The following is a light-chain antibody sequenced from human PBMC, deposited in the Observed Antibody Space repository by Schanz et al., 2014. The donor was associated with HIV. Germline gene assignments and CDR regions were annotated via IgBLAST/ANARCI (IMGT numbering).Light chain of an antibody. J-gene: IGLJ3*02. CDR3: SSFTSTTTVV. CDR2: DVN. CDR1: SNDVGTYDF. Sequence: QSALTQPASVSGSPGQSVTISCSGSSNDVGTYDFVSWYQQHPGKAPTVMIYDVNKRPSGVSNRFSGSKSGNTASLTISGLQAEDEADYYCSSFTSTTTVVFGGGTKVTVL. V-gene: IGLV2-14*03.